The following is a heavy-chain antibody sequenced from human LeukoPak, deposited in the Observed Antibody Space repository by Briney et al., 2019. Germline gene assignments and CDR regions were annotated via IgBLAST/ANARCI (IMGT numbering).Heavy chain of an antibody. V-gene: IGHV4-39*01. Sequence: SETLSLTCTVSGGSISSSSYYWGWVRQPPGKGLEWIGSIYYSGSTYYNPSLKSRLTISVDTSKNQFSLKLNSVTAADTSVYYCARHRNVASLSLDYWGQGTLVTVSS. CDR3: ARHRNVASLSLDY. CDR2: IYYSGST. J-gene: IGHJ4*02. CDR1: GGSISSSSYY. D-gene: IGHD1-14*01.